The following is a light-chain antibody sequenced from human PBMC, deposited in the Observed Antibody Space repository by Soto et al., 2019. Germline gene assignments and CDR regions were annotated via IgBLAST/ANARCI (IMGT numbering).Light chain of an antibody. CDR1: QDIAIY. CDR2: AAS. V-gene: IGKV1-9*01. J-gene: IGKJ1*01. Sequence: IQLTQSPSSLSASVGDRVTITCRASQDIAIYLAWYQQKPGEAPKLLIYAASTLYGGVPSRFSGSGSGTEFTLTISSLQPEDFATYYCLQHNSYPWTFGQGTKVDIK. CDR3: LQHNSYPWT.